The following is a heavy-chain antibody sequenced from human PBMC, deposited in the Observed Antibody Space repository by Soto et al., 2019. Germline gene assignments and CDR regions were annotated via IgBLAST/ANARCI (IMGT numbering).Heavy chain of an antibody. CDR3: ARVSPPYNWFDP. J-gene: IGHJ5*02. CDR1: GFTFSSYS. V-gene: IGHV3-21*01. CDR2: ISSSSSYI. Sequence: EVQLVESGGGLVKPGGSLRLSCAASGFTFSSYSMNWVRQAPGKGLEWVSSISSSSSYIYYADSVKGRFTISRDNAKNSLYLQMNSLRAEDTAVYYCARVSPPYNWFDPWGQGTLVPVSS.